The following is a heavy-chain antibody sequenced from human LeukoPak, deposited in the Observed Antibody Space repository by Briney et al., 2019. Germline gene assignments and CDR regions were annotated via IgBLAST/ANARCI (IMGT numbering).Heavy chain of an antibody. CDR1: GFTFSSYA. Sequence: GGSLRLSCAASGFTFSSYAMSWVRQAPGKGLEWVSAISGSGGSTYYADSVKGRFTISRDNPKNTLYLQMNSLRAEDTAVYYCAKAGNYYYGMDVWGQGTTVTVSS. V-gene: IGHV3-23*01. J-gene: IGHJ6*02. D-gene: IGHD6-13*01. CDR2: ISGSGGST. CDR3: AKAGNYYYGMDV.